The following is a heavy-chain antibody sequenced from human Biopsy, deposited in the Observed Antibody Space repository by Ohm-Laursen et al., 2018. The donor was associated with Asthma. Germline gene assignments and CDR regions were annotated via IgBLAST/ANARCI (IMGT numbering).Heavy chain of an antibody. CDR1: GASITTSPSY. J-gene: IGHJ4*02. Sequence: TLSLTCTVSGASITTSPSYWSWLRLLPGKGLEWIGCIYYSGETFFNPSLKNPLFMSLDSSKNQFSLKMTSVTVAATAVYFCARNLPGYTYGPFEDWGQGTLVTVSS. V-gene: IGHV4-31*01. D-gene: IGHD5-18*01. CDR2: IYYSGET. CDR3: ARNLPGYTYGPFED.